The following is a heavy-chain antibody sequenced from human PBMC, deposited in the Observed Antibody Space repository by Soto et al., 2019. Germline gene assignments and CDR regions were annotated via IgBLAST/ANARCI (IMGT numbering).Heavy chain of an antibody. CDR3: AVLHPPTALKTNMDV. CDR2: INAGNGNT. CDR1: GYTFTSYA. V-gene: IGHV1-3*01. J-gene: IGHJ6*02. Sequence: ASVKVSCKASGYTFTSYAMHWVRQAPGQRLEWMGWINAGNGNTKYSQKFQGRVTITRDTSASTAYMELSSLRSEDTAVYYCAVLHPPTALKTNMDVWSQGTTVTVYS. D-gene: IGHD2-8*01.